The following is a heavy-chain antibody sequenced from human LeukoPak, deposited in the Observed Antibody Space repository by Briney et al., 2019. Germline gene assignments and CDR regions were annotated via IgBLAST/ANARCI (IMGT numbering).Heavy chain of an antibody. D-gene: IGHD6-19*01. V-gene: IGHV3-13*05. Sequence: PGGSLSLSCAASGFTFSSYDMHWVRQATGKGLEWVSAIGTAGDPYYPGSLKGRFTISRENAKNSLYLQMNSLRAGDTAVYYCARGSLGAVADPYYYYYGMDVWGRGTTVTVSS. CDR3: ARGSLGAVADPYYYYYGMDV. CDR2: IGTAGDP. J-gene: IGHJ6*04. CDR1: GFTFSSYD.